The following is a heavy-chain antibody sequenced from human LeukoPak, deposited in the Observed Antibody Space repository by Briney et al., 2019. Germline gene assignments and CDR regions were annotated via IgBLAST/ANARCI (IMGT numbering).Heavy chain of an antibody. Sequence: SQTLSLTCTVSGGSVSTISPFWDWVRQPPGKGLEWIVSLSDTWTTYYNPSVESPVTMSVDTSKNHFSLKLSSVTAADTAVYYCARRDYTGRSHAWFDPWGQGTLVTVSS. D-gene: IGHD2-2*02. J-gene: IGHJ5*02. CDR2: LSDTWTT. CDR3: ARRDYTGRSHAWFDP. V-gene: IGHV4-39*02. CDR1: GGSVSTISPF.